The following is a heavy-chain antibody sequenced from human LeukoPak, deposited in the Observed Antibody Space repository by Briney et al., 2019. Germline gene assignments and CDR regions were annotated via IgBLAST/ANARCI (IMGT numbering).Heavy chain of an antibody. J-gene: IGHJ4*02. CDR1: GGTFSSYA. D-gene: IGHD3-22*01. CDR3: ARAQNLGDSSGYYLYDFDY. CDR2: IIPIFGTA. V-gene: IGHV1-69*06. Sequence: ASVKVSCKASGGTFSSYAISWVRQAPGQGLEWMRGIIPIFGTANYAQKFQGRVTITADKSTSTAYMELSSLRSEDTAVYYCARAQNLGDSSGYYLYDFDYWGQGTLVTVSS.